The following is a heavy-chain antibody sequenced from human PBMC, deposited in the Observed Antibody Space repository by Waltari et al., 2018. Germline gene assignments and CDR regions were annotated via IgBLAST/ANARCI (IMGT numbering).Heavy chain of an antibody. CDR3: ARAPGYCSSTSCWGNAFDI. V-gene: IGHV1-69*01. Sequence: VQLVQSGAEVKKPGSSVKVSCKASGGTFSSYAISWVRQAPGQGLEWMGGIIPIFGTANYAQKVQGRVTITADESTSTAYMELSSLRSEDTAVYYCARAPGYCSSTSCWGNAFDIWGQGTMVTVSS. J-gene: IGHJ3*02. D-gene: IGHD2-2*01. CDR2: IIPIFGTA. CDR1: GGTFSSYA.